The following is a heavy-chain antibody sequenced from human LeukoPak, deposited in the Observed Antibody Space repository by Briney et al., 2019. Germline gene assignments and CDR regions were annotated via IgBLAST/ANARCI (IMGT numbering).Heavy chain of an antibody. CDR3: ARGDDSSGYYYSDFFDY. D-gene: IGHD3-22*01. J-gene: IGHJ4*02. V-gene: IGHV4-31*03. CDR1: GGSISSGGYY. Sequence: SETLSLTCTVSGGSISSGGYYWSWIRQHPGKGLEWIGYIYYSGSTYYNPSLKSRVTISVDTSKNQLSLKLSSVTAADTAVYYCARGDDSSGYYYSDFFDYWGQGTLVTVSS. CDR2: IYYSGST.